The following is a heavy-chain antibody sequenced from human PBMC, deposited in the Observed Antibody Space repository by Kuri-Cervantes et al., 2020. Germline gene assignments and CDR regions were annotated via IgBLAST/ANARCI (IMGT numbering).Heavy chain of an antibody. CDR2: SNHSGST. Sequence: GSLRLSCAVYGGSFSGYYWSWIRQPPGKGLEWIGESNHSGSTNYNPSLKSRVTISVDTSKHQFSLRLSSVTAADTAVYYCARVPTNYYESSGFSFDIWGQGTMVTVSS. CDR1: GGSFSGYY. CDR3: ARVPTNYYESSGFSFDI. V-gene: IGHV4-34*01. J-gene: IGHJ3*02. D-gene: IGHD3-22*01.